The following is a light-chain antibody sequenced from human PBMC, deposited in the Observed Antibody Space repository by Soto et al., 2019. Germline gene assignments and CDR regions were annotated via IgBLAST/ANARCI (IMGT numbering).Light chain of an antibody. CDR2: GAS. J-gene: IGKJ2*01. V-gene: IGKV3-20*01. CDR3: QQYGSSPRYT. CDR1: QSVSSSY. Sequence: ELVLTQSPGPLSLSPGERATLSCRASQSVSSSYLAWYQQKPGQAPRLLIYGASSRATGIPDRFSGSGSGTDFTLTISRLEPEDVAVYYCQQYGSSPRYTFGQGTKLEIK.